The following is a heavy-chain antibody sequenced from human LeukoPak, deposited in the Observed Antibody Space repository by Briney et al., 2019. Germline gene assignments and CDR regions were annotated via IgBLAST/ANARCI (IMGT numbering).Heavy chain of an antibody. V-gene: IGHV4-30-4*08. J-gene: IGHJ4*02. D-gene: IGHD3-3*01. CDR3: ARSGAYYDFWSGYYKFDY. CDR1: GGSISSGDYY. CDR2: IYYSGST. Sequence: PSQTLSLTCTVSGGSISSGDYYWSWIRQPPGKGLEWIGYIYYSGSTYYNPSLKSRVTISVDTSKNQFSLKLSSVTAADTAVYYCARSGAYYDFWSGYYKFDYWGQGTLVTVSS.